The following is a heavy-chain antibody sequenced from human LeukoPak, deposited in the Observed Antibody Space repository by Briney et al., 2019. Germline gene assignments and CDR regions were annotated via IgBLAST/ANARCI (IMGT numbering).Heavy chain of an antibody. CDR1: GYSFTTYG. Sequence: ASVKVSCKASGYSFTTYGITWVRQAPGQGLEWMGWISAYNGNTNYAQKLQGRVTMTTDTSTSTAYMELRSLRSDDTAVYYCARGSDCSGDSCYEFDYWGQGTLVTVSS. CDR3: ARGSDCSGDSCYEFDY. J-gene: IGHJ4*02. CDR2: ISAYNGNT. V-gene: IGHV1-18*01. D-gene: IGHD2-15*01.